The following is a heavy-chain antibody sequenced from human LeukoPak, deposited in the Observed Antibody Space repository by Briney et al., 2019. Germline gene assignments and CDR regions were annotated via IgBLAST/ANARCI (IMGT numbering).Heavy chain of an antibody. Sequence: GESLQISCQGSGYSFTSYWIGWVRQMPGKGLEWMGIIYPGDSDTRYSPSFQGQVTISADKSISTAYLQWSSLKASDTAMYYCARRRYCSSTSCQNWFDPWGQGTLVTVSS. J-gene: IGHJ5*02. CDR2: IYPGDSDT. CDR3: ARRRYCSSTSCQNWFDP. D-gene: IGHD2-2*01. V-gene: IGHV5-51*01. CDR1: GYSFTSYW.